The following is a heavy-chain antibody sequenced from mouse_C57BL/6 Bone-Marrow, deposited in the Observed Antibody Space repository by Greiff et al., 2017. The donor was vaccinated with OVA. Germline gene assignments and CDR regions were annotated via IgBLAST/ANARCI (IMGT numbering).Heavy chain of an antibody. CDR2: IDPETGGT. CDR1: GYTFTDYE. Sequence: SGAELVRPGASVTLSCKASGYTFTDYEMHWVKQTPVHGLEWIGAIDPETGGTAYNQKFKGKAILTADKSSSTAYMELRSLTSEDSAVYYCTRGCSNYYAMDYWGQGTSVTVSS. D-gene: IGHD2-5*01. CDR3: TRGCSNYYAMDY. V-gene: IGHV1-15*01. J-gene: IGHJ4*01.